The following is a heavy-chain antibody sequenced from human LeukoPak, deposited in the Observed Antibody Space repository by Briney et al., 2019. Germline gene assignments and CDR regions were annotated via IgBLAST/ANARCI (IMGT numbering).Heavy chain of an antibody. V-gene: IGHV1-2*02. Sequence: ASVKVSCKASGYTFTGYYMHWVRQAPGQGLEWMGWINPNSGGTNYAQKFQGRVTMTRDTSISTAYMELSRLRSDDTAVYYCARGGDEMGYCSGGSCLYYFDYWGQGTLVTVSS. CDR1: GYTFTGYY. CDR2: INPNSGGT. J-gene: IGHJ4*02. CDR3: ARGGDEMGYCSGGSCLYYFDY. D-gene: IGHD2-15*01.